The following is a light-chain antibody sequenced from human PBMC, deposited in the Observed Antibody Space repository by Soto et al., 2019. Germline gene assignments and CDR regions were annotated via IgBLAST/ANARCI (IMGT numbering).Light chain of an antibody. V-gene: IGLV1-40*01. CDR1: SSNIGAGND. Sequence: QSVLTQPPSVSGAPGQRVTISCSGSSSNIGAGNDVHWYQQLPGAAPKLLIYGATRRPSGVPDRFSGSRSGNSAFLAITGLQVEDESVYYCQPFDSSLSCALFGGGTQLTVL. J-gene: IGLJ3*02. CDR2: GAT. CDR3: QPFDSSLSCAL.